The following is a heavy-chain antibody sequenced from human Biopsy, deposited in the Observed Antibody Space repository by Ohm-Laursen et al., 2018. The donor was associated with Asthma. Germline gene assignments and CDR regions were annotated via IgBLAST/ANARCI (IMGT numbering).Heavy chain of an antibody. Sequence: SSVKVSCNSLGGTFNTYVIGWVRQAPGQGLEWMGGINSVFGTTTYPQKFQDRVTITADDSTSTVCMELSSLRSEDTVVYYCARKAGSCISRTCSSLDFWGQGTLVTVSS. D-gene: IGHD2-2*01. CDR3: ARKAGSCISRTCSSLDF. CDR1: GGTFNTYV. CDR2: INSVFGTT. J-gene: IGHJ4*02. V-gene: IGHV1-69*01.